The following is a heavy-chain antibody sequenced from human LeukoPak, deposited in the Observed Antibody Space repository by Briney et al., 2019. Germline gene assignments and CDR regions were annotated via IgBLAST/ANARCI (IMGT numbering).Heavy chain of an antibody. D-gene: IGHD1-26*01. J-gene: IGHJ4*02. CDR2: ISYDGSNK. CDR3: AKDLSGNFDY. Sequence: GGSLRPSCAASGFTFSSYGMHWVRQAPGKGLEWVAVISYDGSNKYYADSVKGRFTISRDNSKNTLYLQMNSLRAEDTAVYYCAKDLSGNFDYWGQGTLVTVSS. V-gene: IGHV3-30*18. CDR1: GFTFSSYG.